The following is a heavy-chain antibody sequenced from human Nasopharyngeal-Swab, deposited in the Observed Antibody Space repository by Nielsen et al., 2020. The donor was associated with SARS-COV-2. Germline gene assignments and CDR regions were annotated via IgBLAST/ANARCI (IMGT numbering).Heavy chain of an antibody. V-gene: IGHV4-30-4*01. CDR1: GGSISSGDYY. D-gene: IGHD3-9*01. CDR3: ARDNDILTGYYRGVLDP. Sequence: SETLSLTCTVSGGSISSGDYYWSWIRQPPGKGLEWIGYIYYSGSTYYNPSLKSRVTISVDTSKNQFSLKLSSVTAADTAVYYCARDNDILTGYYRGVLDPWGQGTLVTVSS. J-gene: IGHJ5*02. CDR2: IYYSGST.